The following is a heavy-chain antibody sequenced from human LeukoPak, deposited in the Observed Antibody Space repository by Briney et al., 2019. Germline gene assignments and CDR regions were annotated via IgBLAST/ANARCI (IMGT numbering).Heavy chain of an antibody. Sequence: GGSLRLSCAAPGFTFSSYNMNWVRQAPGKGLEWVSSISSSSSYIYYADSVKGRFTISRDNAKNSLYLQMNSLRAEDTAVYYCARDRGTMVVAMDYWGQGTLVTVSS. CDR2: ISSSSSYI. V-gene: IGHV3-21*01. D-gene: IGHD4/OR15-4a*01. J-gene: IGHJ4*02. CDR3: ARDRGTMVVAMDY. CDR1: GFTFSSYN.